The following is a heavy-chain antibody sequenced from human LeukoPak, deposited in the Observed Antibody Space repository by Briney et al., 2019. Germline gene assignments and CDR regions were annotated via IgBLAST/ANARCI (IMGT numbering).Heavy chain of an antibody. Sequence: PSETLSLTCAVYGGSFSGYYWSWIRQPPGKGLEWIGEINHSGSTNYNPSLKSRVTISVDTSKNQFSLKLSSVTAADTAVYYCARGFGMTGTTFDYWGQGTLVTVSS. CDR3: ARGFGMTGTTFDY. V-gene: IGHV4-34*01. CDR2: INHSGST. J-gene: IGHJ4*02. D-gene: IGHD1-7*01. CDR1: GGSFSGYY.